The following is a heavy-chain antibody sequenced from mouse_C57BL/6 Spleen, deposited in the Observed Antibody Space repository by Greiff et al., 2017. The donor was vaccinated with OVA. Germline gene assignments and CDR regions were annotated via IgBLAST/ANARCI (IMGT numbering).Heavy chain of an antibody. Sequence: DVKLVESGGGLVKPGGSLKLSCAASGFTFSDYGMHWVRQAPEKGLEWVAYISSGSSTIYYADTVKGRFTISSDNAKNTLFLQMTSLRSEDTAMYYCARPGSSYRWYFDVWGTGTTVTVSS. D-gene: IGHD1-1*01. V-gene: IGHV5-17*01. CDR2: ISSGSSTI. CDR3: ARPGSSYRWYFDV. J-gene: IGHJ1*03. CDR1: GFTFSDYG.